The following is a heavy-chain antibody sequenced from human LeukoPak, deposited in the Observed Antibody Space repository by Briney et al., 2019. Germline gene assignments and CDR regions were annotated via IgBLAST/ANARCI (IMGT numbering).Heavy chain of an antibody. D-gene: IGHD6-6*01. CDR1: GFTVTSNY. CDR3: ARGTRYYFDY. V-gene: IGHV3-53*01. Sequence: GGSLRLSCAASGFTVTSNYMNWVRQAPGKGLQWVSIINSGGSTYYADSVKGRFTVSRDNSKNTLYLQMNGLRAEDTAVYYCARGTRYYFDYWAQGTPVTVSS. CDR2: INSGGST. J-gene: IGHJ4*02.